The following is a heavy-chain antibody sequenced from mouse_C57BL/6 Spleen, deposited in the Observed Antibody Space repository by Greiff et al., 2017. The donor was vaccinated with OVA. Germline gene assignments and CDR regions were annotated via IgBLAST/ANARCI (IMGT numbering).Heavy chain of an antibody. CDR3: AIWSSSWYFEV. V-gene: IGHV1-80*01. Sequence: VQLQQSGAELVKPGASVKISCKASGYAFSSYWMHWVKQRPGKGLEWIGQIYPGDGDTNYNGKFKGKATLTADKSSSTAYMQLSSLTSEDAAVYVCAIWSSSWYFEVWGTGTTVTVSS. CDR1: GYAFSSYW. CDR2: IYPGDGDT. D-gene: IGHD1-1*01. J-gene: IGHJ1*03.